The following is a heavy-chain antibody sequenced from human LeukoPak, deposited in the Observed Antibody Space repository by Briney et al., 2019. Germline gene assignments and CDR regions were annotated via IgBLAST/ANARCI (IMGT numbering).Heavy chain of an antibody. J-gene: IGHJ4*02. CDR2: VYSGGTT. D-gene: IGHD1-1*01. CDR3: AKHNIDY. V-gene: IGHV3-53*01. Sequence: GGSLRLSCAASGFSVGDSYMSWVRQAPGKGLEWVSIVYSGGTTNYADSMKGRFTISRDNSKNTLYLQMNSLRAEDTAVYYCAKHNIDYWGQGTLVTVSS. CDR1: GFSVGDSY.